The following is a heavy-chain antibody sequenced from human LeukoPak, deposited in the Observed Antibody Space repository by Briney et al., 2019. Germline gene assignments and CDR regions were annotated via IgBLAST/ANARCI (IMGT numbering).Heavy chain of an antibody. Sequence: ASVKVSCKASGYTFTGYYMHWVRQAPGQGLDWMGWINPNSGDTNYAQKFQGRVTMTSDTSISTVYMELSRLTSDDTAVYYCARRSIVVVPAAMIRGHDAFDIWGQGTMVTVSS. CDR1: GYTFTGYY. CDR2: INPNSGDT. D-gene: IGHD2-2*01. CDR3: ARRSIVVVPAAMIRGHDAFDI. J-gene: IGHJ3*02. V-gene: IGHV1-2*02.